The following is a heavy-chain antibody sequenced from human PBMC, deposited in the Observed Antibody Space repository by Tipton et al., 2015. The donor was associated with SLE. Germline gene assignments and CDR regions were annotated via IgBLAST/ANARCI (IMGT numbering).Heavy chain of an antibody. V-gene: IGHV3-9*01. Sequence: QLVQSGGGLVQPGRSLRLSCAASGFTFDDYAMHWVRQAPGKGLEWVSGISWNTGSIGYADSVEGRFTISRDNAKNSLYLQMNSLRAEDTALYYCARDSWTYGSGSYPMDGWGKGTTVSVSS. CDR3: ARDSWTYGSGSYPMDG. CDR1: GFTFDDYA. D-gene: IGHD3-10*01. CDR2: ISWNTGSI. J-gene: IGHJ6*03.